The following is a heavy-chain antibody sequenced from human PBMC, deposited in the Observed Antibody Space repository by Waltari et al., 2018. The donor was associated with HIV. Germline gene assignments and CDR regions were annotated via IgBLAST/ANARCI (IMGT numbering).Heavy chain of an antibody. D-gene: IGHD6-13*01. CDR2: IYTSGST. Sequence: QVQLQESGPGLVKPSETLSLTCTVSGGSISRYYWSWIRQPAGKGLEWIGRIYTSGSTNYNPSLKSRVTMSVDTSKNQFSLKLSSVTAADTAVYYCAREPPIAAAGQYYYYYGMDVWGQGTTVTVSS. CDR3: AREPPIAAAGQYYYYYGMDV. CDR1: GGSISRYY. J-gene: IGHJ6*02. V-gene: IGHV4-4*07.